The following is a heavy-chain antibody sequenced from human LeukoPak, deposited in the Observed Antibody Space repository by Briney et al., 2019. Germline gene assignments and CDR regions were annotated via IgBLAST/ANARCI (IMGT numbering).Heavy chain of an antibody. V-gene: IGHV4-28*01. CDR1: GYSISSNNW. CDR3: ARNQAVAANRGAFDI. CDR2: IYYSGST. D-gene: IGHD6-19*01. J-gene: IGHJ3*02. Sequence: SDTLSLTCAVSGYSISSNNWWAWIRRPPGKGLEWIGYIYYSGSTYYNPYNPSLTSRVTMSVDTSKNQFSLKLDSVTEIDTAMYYCARNQAVAANRGAFDIWGQGTMVTVSS.